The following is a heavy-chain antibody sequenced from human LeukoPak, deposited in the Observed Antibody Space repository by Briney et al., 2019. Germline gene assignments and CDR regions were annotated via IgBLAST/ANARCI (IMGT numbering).Heavy chain of an antibody. J-gene: IGHJ4*02. CDR3: AREGYCSGGSCYVY. V-gene: IGHV3-21*01. Sequence: PGGSLRLSCAASGFTFSSNSMNWVRQAPGKGLEWVSSISTSSSYIYYADSVKGRFTISRDNAKNSLYLQMNSLRAEDTAVYYCAREGYCSGGSCYVYWGQGTLVTVSS. CDR1: GFTFSSNS. D-gene: IGHD2-15*01. CDR2: ISTSSSYI.